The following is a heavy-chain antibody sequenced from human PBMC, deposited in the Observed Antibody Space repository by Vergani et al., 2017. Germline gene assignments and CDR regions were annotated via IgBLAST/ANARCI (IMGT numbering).Heavy chain of an antibody. D-gene: IGHD3-10*01. CDR3: ARQGITMVRGVIRHFDY. J-gene: IGHJ4*02. CDR2: IYYSGST. Sequence: QVQLQQWGAGLLKPSETLSLTCAVSGGSITYGAFYWGWIRQPPGKGLEWIGSIYYSGSTYYNPSLKSRVTISVDTSKNQFSLKLSSVTAADTAVYYCARQGITMVRGVIRHFDYWGQGTLVTVSS. CDR1: GGSITYGAFY. V-gene: IGHV4-39*01.